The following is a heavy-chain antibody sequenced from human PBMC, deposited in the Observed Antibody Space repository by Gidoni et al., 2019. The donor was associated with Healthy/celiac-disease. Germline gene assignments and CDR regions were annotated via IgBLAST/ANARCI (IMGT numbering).Heavy chain of an antibody. D-gene: IGHD3-3*01. Sequence: SSYGMHWVRQAPGKGLEWVAVISYDGSNKYYADSVKGRFTISRDNSKNTLYLQMNSLRAEDTAVYYCAKDLAYDFWSGYYYNYYGMDVWGQGATVTVSS. J-gene: IGHJ6*02. V-gene: IGHV3-30*18. CDR2: ISYDGSNK. CDR3: AKDLAYDFWSGYYYNYYGMDV. CDR1: SSYG.